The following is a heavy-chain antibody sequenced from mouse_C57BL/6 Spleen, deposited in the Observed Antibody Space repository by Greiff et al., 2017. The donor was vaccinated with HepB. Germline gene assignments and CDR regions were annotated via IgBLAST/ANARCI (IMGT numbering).Heavy chain of an antibody. J-gene: IGHJ4*01. CDR3: ARPWLDAMDY. D-gene: IGHD2-2*01. CDR2: ISSGSSTI. V-gene: IGHV5-17*01. Sequence: DVMLVESGGGLVKPGGSLKLSCAASGFTFSDYGMHWVRQAPEKGLEWVAYISSGSSTIYYADTVKGRFTISRDNAKNTLFLQMTSLRSEDTAMYYCARPWLDAMDYWGQGTSVTVSS. CDR1: GFTFSDYG.